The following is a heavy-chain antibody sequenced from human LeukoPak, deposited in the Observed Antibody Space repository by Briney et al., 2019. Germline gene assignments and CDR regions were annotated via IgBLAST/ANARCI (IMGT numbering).Heavy chain of an antibody. CDR1: GGSFSGYY. D-gene: IGHD2-2*01. Sequence: SETLSLTCAVYGGSFSGYYWSWIRQPPGKGLEWIGEINHSGSTNYNPSLKSRVTTSVDTSQNQFSLKLSSVTAADTAVYYCAREGSDIVVVPAAIHYWFDPWGQGTLVTVSS. CDR3: AREGSDIVVVPAAIHYWFDP. CDR2: INHSGST. J-gene: IGHJ5*02. V-gene: IGHV4-34*01.